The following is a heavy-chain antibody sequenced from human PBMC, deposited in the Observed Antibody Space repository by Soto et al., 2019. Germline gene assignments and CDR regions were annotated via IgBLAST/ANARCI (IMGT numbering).Heavy chain of an antibody. Sequence: GGSLRLSCAASGFTFSNAWMNWVRQAPGKGLEWVGRIKSKTDGGTTDYAAPVKGRFTISRDDSKNTLYLQMNSLKTEDTAVYYCTSTGAQLLWFGELVYWGQGTLVTVSS. CDR3: TSTGAQLLWFGELVY. D-gene: IGHD3-10*01. J-gene: IGHJ4*02. CDR2: IKSKTDGGTT. V-gene: IGHV3-15*07. CDR1: GFTFSNAW.